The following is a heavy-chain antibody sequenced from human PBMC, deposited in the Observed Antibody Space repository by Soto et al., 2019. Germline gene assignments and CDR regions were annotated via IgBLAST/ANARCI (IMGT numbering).Heavy chain of an antibody. J-gene: IGHJ4*02. CDR2: ISGSSYTT. D-gene: IGHD3-10*01. Sequence: PGGSLRLSCAASGFTFSNYAMNWVRQAPGKGLEWVSGISGSSYTTYYADSVKGRFTISRDNSKNTLYLQMTSLRADDTALYDCARELNHGSGLAQADYWGQGTLVTVSS. V-gene: IGHV3-23*01. CDR3: ARELNHGSGLAQADY. CDR1: GFTFSNYA.